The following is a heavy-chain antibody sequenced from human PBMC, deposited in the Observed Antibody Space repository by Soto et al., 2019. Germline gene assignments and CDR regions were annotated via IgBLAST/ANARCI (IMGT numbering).Heavy chain of an antibody. CDR1: GGSFSGYY. D-gene: IGHD5-18*01. Sequence: PSETLSLTCAVYGGSFSGYYWSWIRQPPGKGLEWIGEINHSGSTNYNPSLKSRVTISVDTPKNQFSLKLSSVTAADTAVYYCARGRGYSYNYYYYGMDVWGQGTTVTVSS. J-gene: IGHJ6*02. V-gene: IGHV4-34*01. CDR2: INHSGST. CDR3: ARGRGYSYNYYYYGMDV.